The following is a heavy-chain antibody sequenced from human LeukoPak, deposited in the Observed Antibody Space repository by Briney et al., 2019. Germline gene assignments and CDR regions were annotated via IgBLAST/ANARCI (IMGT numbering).Heavy chain of an antibody. CDR1: GFTVSSNY. Sequence: PGGSLRLSCAASGFTVSSNYMSWVRQAPGKGLEWVSVIYSGGSTYYADSVKGRFTISRDNSKNTLYLQMNSLRAEDTAVYYCARGRGAYYYYMDVWGKGTTVTVSS. V-gene: IGHV3-53*01. D-gene: IGHD3-16*01. CDR2: IYSGGST. CDR3: ARGRGAYYYYMDV. J-gene: IGHJ6*03.